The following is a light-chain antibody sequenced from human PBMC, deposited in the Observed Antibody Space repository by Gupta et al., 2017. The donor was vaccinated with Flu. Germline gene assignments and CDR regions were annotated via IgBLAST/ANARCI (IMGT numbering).Light chain of an antibody. CDR1: SGHSNYA. CDR2: VNSDGRH. CDR3: QAWDTGVQV. V-gene: IGLV4-69*01. Sequence: QLVLTQSPSASASLGASVRLTYTLSSGHSNYAIAWHQQQPEKGPRFVMRVNSDGRHKRGDGIPDRFSGSSSGAQRYLIISSLQSEDEADYFCQAWDTGVQVFGGGTKLTVL. J-gene: IGLJ3*02.